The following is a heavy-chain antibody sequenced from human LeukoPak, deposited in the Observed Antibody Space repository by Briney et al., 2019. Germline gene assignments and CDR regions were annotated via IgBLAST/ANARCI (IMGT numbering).Heavy chain of an antibody. CDR1: GFTFSDHY. J-gene: IGHJ5*02. Sequence: GGSLRLSCAASGFTFSDHYMDWVRQAPGKGLEWLGRSRNKVNSFTTDYAASVKGRFTISRDDSKNSLNLQMNGLKTEDTAVYYCATLVGRTQKFDRWGQGTLVTVSS. CDR2: SRNKVNSFTT. CDR3: ATLVGRTQKFDR. D-gene: IGHD1-26*01. V-gene: IGHV3-72*01.